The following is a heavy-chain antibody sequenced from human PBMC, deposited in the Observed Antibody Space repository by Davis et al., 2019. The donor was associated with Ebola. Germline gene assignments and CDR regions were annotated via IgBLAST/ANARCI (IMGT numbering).Heavy chain of an antibody. J-gene: IGHJ5*02. Sequence: PGGSLRLSCKGSGHSFTSYSIGWVRQMPGKGLEWMGIIHPGDSDTRYSPSFQGQVTISADKSISTAYLQWSSLKASDTAMYYCARTQWLVNNNWFDPWGQGTLVTVSS. CDR3: ARTQWLVNNNWFDP. V-gene: IGHV5-51*01. CDR1: GHSFTSYS. CDR2: IHPGDSDT. D-gene: IGHD6-19*01.